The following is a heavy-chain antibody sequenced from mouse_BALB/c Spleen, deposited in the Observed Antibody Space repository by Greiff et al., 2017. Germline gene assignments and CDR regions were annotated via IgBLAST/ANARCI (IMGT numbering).Heavy chain of an antibody. CDR1: GFNIKDTY. J-gene: IGHJ4*01. CDR3: ARGVYYAMDY. V-gene: IGHV14-3*02. Sequence: VQLQQSGAELVKPGASVKLSCTASGFNIKDTYMPWVKQRPEQGLEWIGRIDPANGNTKYDPKFQGKATITADTSSNTAYLQLSSLTSEDTAVYYCARGVYYAMDYWGQGTSVTVSS. CDR2: IDPANGNT.